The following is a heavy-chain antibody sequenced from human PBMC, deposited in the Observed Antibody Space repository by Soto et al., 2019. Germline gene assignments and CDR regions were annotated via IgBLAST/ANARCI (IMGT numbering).Heavy chain of an antibody. CDR2: ISYDGTNK. V-gene: IGHV3-30*04. CDR3: ARDRGSGSSGYYYGMDV. CDR1: GFTFSSYA. J-gene: IGHJ6*02. Sequence: QVQLVESGGGVVQTGRSLRLSCAASGFTFSSYAMHWVRQAPGKGLEWVALISYDGTNKYYADSVKGRFTISRDNSKNTLYLQMNSLRPEDTAVYYCARDRGSGSSGYYYGMDVWGQGTTVTVSS. D-gene: IGHD3-10*01.